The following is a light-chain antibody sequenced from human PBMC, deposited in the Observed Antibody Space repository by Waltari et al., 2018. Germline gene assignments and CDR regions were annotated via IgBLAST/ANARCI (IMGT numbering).Light chain of an antibody. V-gene: IGKV2-30*02. CDR2: KVF. CDR1: QSLVHSDGNTY. Sequence: DVVMTQSPLSLPVTLGQPASISCRSSQSLVHSDGNTYLKWFHQRPGQSPRSLIYKVFKRESGVPDRFRGSGSGTNFTLKISRVEAEDVGVYFCMQGTYGLTFGGGTKVEIK. CDR3: MQGTYGLT. J-gene: IGKJ4*01.